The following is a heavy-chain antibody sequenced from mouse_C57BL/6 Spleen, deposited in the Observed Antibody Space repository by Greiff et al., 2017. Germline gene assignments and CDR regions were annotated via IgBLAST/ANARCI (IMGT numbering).Heavy chain of an antibody. V-gene: IGHV1-7*01. J-gene: IGHJ2*01. CDR3: ARDYSNWYYFDY. CDR1: GYTFTSYW. D-gene: IGHD2-5*01. Sequence: QVQLKQSGAELAKPGASGKLSCKASGYTFTSYWMHWVKQRPGQGLEWIGYINPSSGYTKYNQKFKDKATLTADKSSSTAYMQLSSLTYEDSAVYYCARDYSNWYYFDYWGQGTTLTVSS. CDR2: INPSSGYT.